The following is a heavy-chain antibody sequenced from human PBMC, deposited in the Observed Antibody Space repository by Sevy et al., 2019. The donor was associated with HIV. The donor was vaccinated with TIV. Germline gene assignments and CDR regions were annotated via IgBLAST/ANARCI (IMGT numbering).Heavy chain of an antibody. CDR2: IWYDGSNK. V-gene: IGHV3-33*01. CDR3: AREGIAVAGIGYYFDY. D-gene: IGHD6-19*01. CDR1: GFTFSSYG. Sequence: GGSLRLSCAASGFTFSSYGMHWVRQAPGKGLEWVAIIWYDGSNKKYADSVKGRFSISRDNSKNTLYLQMNSLRAEDTAVYDCAREGIAVAGIGYYFDYWGQGTLVIVSS. J-gene: IGHJ4*02.